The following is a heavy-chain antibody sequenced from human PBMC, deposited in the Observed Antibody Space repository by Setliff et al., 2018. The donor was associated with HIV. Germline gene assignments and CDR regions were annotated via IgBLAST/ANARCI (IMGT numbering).Heavy chain of an antibody. Sequence: GGSLRLSCAAAGFTFSSYAMRWVRQAPGKGPECVAVSSDDGSAKYYGDSVKGRFTISRDNSKDTLYLDLNSLRSEDTALYYCAAGGYHDILTGHSNGPHYYYGMDVWGQGTTVTVSS. J-gene: IGHJ6*02. D-gene: IGHD3-9*01. CDR1: GFTFSSYA. V-gene: IGHV3-30*04. CDR2: SSDDGSAK. CDR3: AAGGYHDILTGHSNGPHYYYGMDV.